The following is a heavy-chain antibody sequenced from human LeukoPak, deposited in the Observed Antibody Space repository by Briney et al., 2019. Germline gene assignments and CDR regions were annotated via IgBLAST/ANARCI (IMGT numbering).Heavy chain of an antibody. Sequence: ASVKVSCKASGYTFTSYGISWVRQAPGQGLEWMGWINPNSGGTNYAQKFQGRVTMTRDTSISTAYMELSRLRSDDTAVYYCARWYSSGWYYFDYWGQGTLVTVPS. J-gene: IGHJ4*02. CDR3: ARWYSSGWYYFDY. V-gene: IGHV1-2*02. D-gene: IGHD6-19*01. CDR1: GYTFTSYG. CDR2: INPNSGGT.